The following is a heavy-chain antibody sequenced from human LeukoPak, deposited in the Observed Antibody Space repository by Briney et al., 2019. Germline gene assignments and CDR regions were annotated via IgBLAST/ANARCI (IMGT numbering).Heavy chain of an antibody. CDR1: GGSVSIGSYF. Sequence: SETLSLTCTVSGGSVSIGSYFWSWIRQPPGNGLEWIAYMSDSGSTDSNPSLRSRVTISVDTSNNQFSLKLSSVTAADTAVYYCARVPVAGTGPDCWGQGTLVTVSS. D-gene: IGHD6-19*01. V-gene: IGHV4-61*01. J-gene: IGHJ4*02. CDR3: ARVPVAGTGPDC. CDR2: MSDSGST.